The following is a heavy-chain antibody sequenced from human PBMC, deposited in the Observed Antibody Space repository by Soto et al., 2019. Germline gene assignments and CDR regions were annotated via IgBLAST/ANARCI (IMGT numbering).Heavy chain of an antibody. J-gene: IGHJ4*02. V-gene: IGHV5-51*01. Sequence: GESLKISCKGSGYSFASYWIGWVRQMPGKGLEWMGIIYPGDSDTRYSPSFQGQVTISADKSINTAYLQWSSLRASDTAMYYCAIGGPNYYDSSGYQFDYWGQGTLVTVSS. CDR2: IYPGDSDT. CDR3: AIGGPNYYDSSGYQFDY. CDR1: GYSFASYW. D-gene: IGHD3-22*01.